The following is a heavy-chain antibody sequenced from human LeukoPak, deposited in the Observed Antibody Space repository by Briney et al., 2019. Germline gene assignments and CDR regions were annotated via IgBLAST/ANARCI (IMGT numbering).Heavy chain of an antibody. J-gene: IGHJ4*02. CDR2: INWNGGST. V-gene: IGHV3-20*04. CDR3: ARNYGSGKHYNPDY. D-gene: IGHD3-10*01. Sequence: GGSLRLSCAASGFTFEDYGMSWVRQAPGKGLEWVSGINWNGGSTGYADSVKGRFTISRDNAKNSLYLQMNSLRAEGTALYYCARNYGSGKHYNPDYWGQGTLVTVSS. CDR1: GFTFEDYG.